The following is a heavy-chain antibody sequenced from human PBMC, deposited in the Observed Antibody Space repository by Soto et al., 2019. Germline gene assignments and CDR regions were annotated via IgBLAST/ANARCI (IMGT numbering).Heavy chain of an antibody. D-gene: IGHD3-3*01. CDR2: IYYSGST. V-gene: IGHV4-59*01. CDR1: GASISSYY. Sequence: SETLSLTCTVSGASISSYYWSWIRQPPGKGLEWIGYIYYSGSTNYNPSLKSRVTISVDTSKNQFSLKLSSVTAADTAVYHRARGGWSYDFWSGQNWFDPWGQGTLVTVSS. CDR3: ARGGWSYDFWSGQNWFDP. J-gene: IGHJ5*02.